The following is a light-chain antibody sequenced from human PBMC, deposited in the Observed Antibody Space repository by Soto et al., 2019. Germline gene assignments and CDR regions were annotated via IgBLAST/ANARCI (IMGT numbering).Light chain of an antibody. CDR2: GNS. V-gene: IGLV1-40*01. J-gene: IGLJ2*01. CDR1: SSNIGAGYD. CDR3: QSYDSSLSVV. Sequence: QAVVTQPPSVSGAPGQRVTISCTGSSSNIGAGYDVHWYQQLPGTAPKILIYGNSNRPSGVPDRFSGSKSGTSASLAITGLQAEDEADYYCQSYDSSLSVVFGGGTKLTVL.